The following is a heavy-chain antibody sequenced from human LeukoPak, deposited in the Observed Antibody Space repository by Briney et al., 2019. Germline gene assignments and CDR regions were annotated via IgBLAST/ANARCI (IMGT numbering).Heavy chain of an antibody. V-gene: IGHV3-30*18. J-gene: IGHJ4*02. CDR1: GFTFSSYG. Sequence: QPGRSLRLSCAASGFTFSSYGMHWVRQAPGKGLEWVAVISYDGSNKYYADSVKGRFTISRDNSKNTLYLQMNSLRAEDTAVYYCAKGYSSGWYALHYWGQGTLVTVSS. CDR2: ISYDGSNK. CDR3: AKGYSSGWYALHY. D-gene: IGHD6-19*01.